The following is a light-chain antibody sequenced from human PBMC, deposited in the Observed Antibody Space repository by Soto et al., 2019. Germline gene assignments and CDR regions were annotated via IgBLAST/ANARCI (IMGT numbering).Light chain of an antibody. Sequence: EIVLTQSPATLSLSPGERATLSCRASQSVSSYLAWYQQKPGQAPRLLIYDASNRATGIPARFSGSGSGTDFTFPISSLEPEDFAVYYCQQRSNWPWTFGQGTKVDIK. CDR3: QQRSNWPWT. CDR2: DAS. J-gene: IGKJ1*01. V-gene: IGKV3-11*01. CDR1: QSVSSY.